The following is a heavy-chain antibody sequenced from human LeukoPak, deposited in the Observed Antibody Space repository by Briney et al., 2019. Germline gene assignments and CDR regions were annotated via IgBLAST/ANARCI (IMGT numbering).Heavy chain of an antibody. V-gene: IGHV3-66*04. CDR3: ARHTYSGSYDRAWYFDL. D-gene: IGHD1-26*01. J-gene: IGHJ2*01. CDR2: IYSGGGA. Sequence: PGGSLRLSCAASGFTVSGNYMSWVRQAPGKGLECVSVIYSGGGAYYADSVKGRFTISRDNAKNTLYLQMNSLRAEDTAVYYCARHTYSGSYDRAWYFDLWGRGTLVTVSS. CDR1: GFTVSGNY.